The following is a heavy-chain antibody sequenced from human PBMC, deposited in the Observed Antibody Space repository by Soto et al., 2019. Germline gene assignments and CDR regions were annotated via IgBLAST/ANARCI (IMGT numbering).Heavy chain of an antibody. Sequence: ASVKVSCKASGGTFSSYAISWVRQAPGQGLEWMGGIIPIFGTANYAQKFQGRVTITADESTSTAYMELSSLRSEDTAVYYCASDQNSYSFSDYWGQGTLVTVSS. D-gene: IGHD5-18*01. CDR3: ASDQNSYSFSDY. CDR1: GGTFSSYA. J-gene: IGHJ4*02. V-gene: IGHV1-69*13. CDR2: IIPIFGTA.